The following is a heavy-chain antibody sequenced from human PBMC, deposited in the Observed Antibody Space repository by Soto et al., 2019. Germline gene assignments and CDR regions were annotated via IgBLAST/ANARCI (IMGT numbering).Heavy chain of an antibody. Sequence: GESLKISCKGSGYSFTSYWIGWVRQMPGKGLEWMGIIYPGDSDTRYSPSFQGQVTISADKSISTAYLQWSSLKASDTAMYYCARHGGYYGSGSDIGPIEYWGQGTLVTVSS. CDR1: GYSFTSYW. CDR2: IYPGDSDT. J-gene: IGHJ4*02. V-gene: IGHV5-51*01. CDR3: ARHGGYYGSGSDIGPIEY. D-gene: IGHD3-10*01.